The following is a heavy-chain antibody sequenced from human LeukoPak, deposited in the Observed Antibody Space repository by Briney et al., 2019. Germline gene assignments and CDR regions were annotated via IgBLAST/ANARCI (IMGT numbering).Heavy chain of an antibody. CDR2: IYPGDSDT. CDR1: GYSFTSYC. D-gene: IGHD6-13*01. CDR3: ARRIAATGPLSYFDY. Sequence: GESLKFSCKGSGYSFTSYCIGWVRQMPVKGLEWMGIIYPGDSDTRYSPSFQGQVTISADKSISTAYLQWSSLKTSDTAMYYCARRIAATGPLSYFDYWGQGTLVTVSS. V-gene: IGHV5-51*01. J-gene: IGHJ4*02.